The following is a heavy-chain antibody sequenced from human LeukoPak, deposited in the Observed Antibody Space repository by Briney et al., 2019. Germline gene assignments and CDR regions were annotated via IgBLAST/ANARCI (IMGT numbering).Heavy chain of an antibody. V-gene: IGHV4-59*01. D-gene: IGHD1-1*01. Sequence: SETLSLTCTVSGGSISSYYWSWIRQPPGKGLEWIGYIYYSGSTNYNPSLKSRVTISVDTSKNQFSLKLSSVTAADTAVYYCARGMTILLREVQLWFDPWGQGTLVTVSS. CDR2: IYYSGST. CDR1: GGSISSYY. J-gene: IGHJ5*02. CDR3: ARGMTILLREVQLWFDP.